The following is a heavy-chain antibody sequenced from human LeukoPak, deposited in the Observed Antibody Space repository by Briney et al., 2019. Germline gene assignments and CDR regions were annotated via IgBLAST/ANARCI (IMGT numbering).Heavy chain of an antibody. Sequence: ASVEVSCKASGYTFTGYYMHWVRQAPGQGLEWMGWINPNRGGTNYAQKFQGRVTMTRDTSISTAYMELSRLRSDDTAVYYCARDLGGYYLTGFDYWGQGTLVTVSS. CDR3: ARDLGGYYLTGFDY. J-gene: IGHJ4*02. CDR1: GYTFTGYY. CDR2: INPNRGGT. D-gene: IGHD3-22*01. V-gene: IGHV1-2*02.